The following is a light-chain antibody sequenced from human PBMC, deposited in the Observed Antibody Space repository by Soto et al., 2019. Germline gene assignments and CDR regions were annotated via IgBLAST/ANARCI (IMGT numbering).Light chain of an antibody. CDR1: SNDVGAYNY. Sequence: QSVLTQPASVSGSPGQSITISCTGTSNDVGAYNYVSWYQQHPGKAPKLVIYEVSHRPSGISDRFSGSKSGNTASLTLSGLQVEDEADYYCSSYATGSPYVFGPGTKVTVL. CDR3: SSYATGSPYV. CDR2: EVS. V-gene: IGLV2-14*01. J-gene: IGLJ1*01.